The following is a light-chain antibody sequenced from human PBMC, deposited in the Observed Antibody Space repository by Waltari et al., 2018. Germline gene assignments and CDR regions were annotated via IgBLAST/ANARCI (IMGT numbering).Light chain of an antibody. CDR2: GND. Sequence: QSVLTQAPSVFGAPGQRVTIPCSGGSSTIGAGYDVHWYQQLPGTAPKLLIYGNDNRPSGVPDRFSASKSGTSASLAITGLQADDEAIYFCQSYDDSLRASVFGGGARLTVL. V-gene: IGLV1-40*01. J-gene: IGLJ2*01. CDR3: QSYDDSLRASV. CDR1: SSTIGAGYD.